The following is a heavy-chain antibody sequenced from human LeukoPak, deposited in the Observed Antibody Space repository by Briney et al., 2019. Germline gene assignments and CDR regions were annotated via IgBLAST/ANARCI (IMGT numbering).Heavy chain of an antibody. Sequence: GGSLRLSCAASGFNFSIYSMNWVRQAPGKGLEWVSYITRSSTTIYYADSVKGRFTISRDNAKNSLYLQMNSLRAEDTAVYYCAVPPLSGSGSSRPLAGVDVWGQGTTVTVSS. CDR2: ITRSSTTI. CDR1: GFNFSIYS. D-gene: IGHD3-10*01. J-gene: IGHJ6*02. V-gene: IGHV3-48*01. CDR3: AVPPLSGSGSSRPLAGVDV.